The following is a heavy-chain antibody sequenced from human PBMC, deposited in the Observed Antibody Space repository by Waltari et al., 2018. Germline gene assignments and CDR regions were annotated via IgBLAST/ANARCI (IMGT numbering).Heavy chain of an antibody. V-gene: IGHV3-48*04. Sequence: EVQLVESGGGLVQPGGSLRLSCAASGFTFSSYSMNWVRQAPGKGLEWVSYISSSSTIYYADSVKGRFTISRDNAKNSLYLQMNSLRAEDTAVYYCARGDRGHMDVWGKGTTVTVSS. J-gene: IGHJ6*03. CDR1: GFTFSSYS. D-gene: IGHD3-22*01. CDR2: ISSSSTI. CDR3: ARGDRGHMDV.